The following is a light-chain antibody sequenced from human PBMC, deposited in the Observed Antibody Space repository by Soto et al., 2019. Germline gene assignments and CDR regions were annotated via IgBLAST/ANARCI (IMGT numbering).Light chain of an antibody. CDR1: QSVLYSSNNKNY. CDR3: QQYYSTPQT. CDR2: WAS. J-gene: IGKJ1*01. Sequence: DIVMTQSPDSLAVSLGERATFNCKSSQSVLYSSNNKNYLAWYQQKPGHPPKLLLHWASTRESGVPDRFSGSGSGTDFTLTISSLQAEDVAVYYCQQYYSTPQTFGQGTKVDIK. V-gene: IGKV4-1*01.